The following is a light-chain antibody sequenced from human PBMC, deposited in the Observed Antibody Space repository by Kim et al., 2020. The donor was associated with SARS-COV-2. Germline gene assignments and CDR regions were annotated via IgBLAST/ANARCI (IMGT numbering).Light chain of an antibody. V-gene: IGLV1-44*01. CDR3: AAWDDSLNGSV. Sequence: GQMVPLSCSRGTSNIGSNVVNCYQNLPGTAPKLLIYTNAYRPSGVPDRFSGSKSGTSASLDISGLRSEDEADYYCAAWDDSLNGSVFGGGTQLTVL. J-gene: IGLJ3*02. CDR1: TSNIGSNV. CDR2: TNA.